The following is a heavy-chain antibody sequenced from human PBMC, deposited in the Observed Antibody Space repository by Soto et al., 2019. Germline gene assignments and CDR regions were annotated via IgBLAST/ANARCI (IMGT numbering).Heavy chain of an antibody. D-gene: IGHD5-12*01. V-gene: IGHV1-18*01. Sequence: QVQLVQSGAEVKKPGDSVKVSCKASGYTFTSYGVTWVRQAPGQGLEWMGWISAYNGNTNYAHHIQGRVTMTADTSTNTAYMELRSLRSDDTAVYCFAAGSGYDFYFGYWGQGTLVTVSS. J-gene: IGHJ4*02. CDR1: GYTFTSYG. CDR3: AAGSGYDFYFGY. CDR2: ISAYNGNT.